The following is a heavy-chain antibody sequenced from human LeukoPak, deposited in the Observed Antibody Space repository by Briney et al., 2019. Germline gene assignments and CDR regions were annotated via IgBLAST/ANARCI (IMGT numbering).Heavy chain of an antibody. J-gene: IGHJ2*01. D-gene: IGHD3-10*01. CDR3: ARLTMFRGVIYGTDWHSDL. Sequence: SETLSLTCTVSGGSISSYYWSWIRQPPGKGLEWIGYIFYGGSTNYNPSLRSRVTISLDTSKNQFSLKLSSVTAADTAVYYCARLTMFRGVIYGTDWHSDLWGRGTLVTVSS. CDR2: IFYGGST. CDR1: GGSISSYY. V-gene: IGHV4-59*12.